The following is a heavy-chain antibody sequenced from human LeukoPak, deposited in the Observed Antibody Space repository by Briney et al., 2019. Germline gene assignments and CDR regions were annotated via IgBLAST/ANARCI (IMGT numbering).Heavy chain of an antibody. D-gene: IGHD1-1*01. CDR1: GFTFSNYW. Sequence: GGSLRLSCAASGFTFSNYWMSWVRQAPGKGLEWVANIKQDGSEKYYVDSVKGRFTISRDNAKNSLYLQMDSLRAEDTAVYYCARGYSYIDYWGQGTLVTVSS. CDR2: IKQDGSEK. V-gene: IGHV3-7*04. CDR3: ARGYSYIDY. J-gene: IGHJ4*02.